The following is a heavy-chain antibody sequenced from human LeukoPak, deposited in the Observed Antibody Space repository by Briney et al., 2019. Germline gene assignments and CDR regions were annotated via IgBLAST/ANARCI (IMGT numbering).Heavy chain of an antibody. CDR2: IYYSGST. CDR3: ASYSGYDLYYFDY. Sequence: SETLSLTCTVSGGSLSSGDYYWSWIRQPPGTGLEWIGYIYYSGSTYYNPSLKSRVTISVDTSKNQFSLKLSSVTAADTAVYYCASYSGYDLYYFDYWGQGTLVTVSS. D-gene: IGHD5-12*01. J-gene: IGHJ4*02. CDR1: GGSLSSGDYY. V-gene: IGHV4-30-4*01.